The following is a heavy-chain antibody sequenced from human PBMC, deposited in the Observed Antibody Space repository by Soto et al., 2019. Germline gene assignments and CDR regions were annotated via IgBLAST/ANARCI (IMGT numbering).Heavy chain of an antibody. CDR2: IYYSGST. CDR1: GGSVSSGSYY. D-gene: IGHD4-17*01. V-gene: IGHV4-61*01. CDR3: ARGNCYGDHREYDYYFDY. J-gene: IGHJ4*02. Sequence: QVQLQESGPGLVKPSETLSLTCTVSGGSVSSGSYYWSWIRQPPGKGLEWIGYIYYSGSTNYNSSLKSGVTISVDTSKNQLSLKLSSVTAADTAVYYCARGNCYGDHREYDYYFDYWGQGTLVTVSS.